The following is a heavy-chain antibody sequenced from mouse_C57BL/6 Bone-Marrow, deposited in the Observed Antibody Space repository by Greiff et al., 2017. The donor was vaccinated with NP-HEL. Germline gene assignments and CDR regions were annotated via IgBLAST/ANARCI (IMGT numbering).Heavy chain of an antibody. J-gene: IGHJ2*01. CDR2: IDPANGNT. D-gene: IGHD1-1*01. CDR1: GFNIKNTY. V-gene: IGHV14-3*01. CDR3: ARPTVVPYYFDY. Sequence: VQLKESVAELVRPGASVKLSCTASGFNIKNTYMHWVKQRHEQGLEWIGRIDPANGNTKYAPKFQGKATITADTSSNTAYLQLSSLTSEDTAIYYCARPTVVPYYFDYWGQGTTLTVSS.